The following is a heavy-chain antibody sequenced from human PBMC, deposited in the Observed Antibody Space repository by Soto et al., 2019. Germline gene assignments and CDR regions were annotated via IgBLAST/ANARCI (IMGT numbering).Heavy chain of an antibody. CDR3: AKDRRYFAYYGMDV. CDR1: GFTLSGYA. D-gene: IGHD3-9*01. V-gene: IGHV3-64*04. CDR2: ISSNGVGT. J-gene: IGHJ6*02. Sequence: PGGSLRLSCAASGFTLSGYAMEWVRQAPGKGLEYVSGISSNGVGTYYAESVKGRFTISRDNSKNTLYLQMNSLRAEDTAVYYCAKDRRYFAYYGMDVWGQGTTVTVSS.